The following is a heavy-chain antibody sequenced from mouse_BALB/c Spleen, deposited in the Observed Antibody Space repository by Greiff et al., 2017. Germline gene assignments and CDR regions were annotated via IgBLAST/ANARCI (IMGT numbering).Heavy chain of an antibody. CDR3: AREEVLFAY. V-gene: IGHV5-6-5*01. CDR1: GFTFSSYA. Sequence: DVMLVESGGGLVKPGGSLKLSCAASGFTFSSYAMSWVRQTPEKRLEWVASISSGGSTYYPDSVKGRFTISRDNARNILYLQMSSLRSEDTAMYYCAREEVLFAYWGQGTLVTVSA. D-gene: IGHD2-14*01. CDR2: ISSGGST. J-gene: IGHJ3*01.